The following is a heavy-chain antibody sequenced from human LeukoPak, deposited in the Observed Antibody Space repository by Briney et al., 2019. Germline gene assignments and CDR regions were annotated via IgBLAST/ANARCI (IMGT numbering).Heavy chain of an antibody. D-gene: IGHD3-22*01. CDR1: GGSISSSSYY. CDR2: IYYSGST. Sequence: SETLSLTCTVSGGSISSSSYYWGWIRQPPGKGLEWIGSIYYSGSTYYNPSLKSRVTISVDTSKNQFSLKLSSVTAADTAVYYCARDRYYYDSSGYYDRLYFDYWGQGTLVTVSS. J-gene: IGHJ4*02. CDR3: ARDRYYYDSSGYYDRLYFDY. V-gene: IGHV4-39*07.